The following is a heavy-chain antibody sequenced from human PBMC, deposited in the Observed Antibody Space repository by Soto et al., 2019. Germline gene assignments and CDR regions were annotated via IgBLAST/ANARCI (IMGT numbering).Heavy chain of an antibody. D-gene: IGHD1-1*01. CDR1: GFSFSSYG. J-gene: IGHJ4*02. CDR2: ISYDGTDE. Sequence: QVQLVESGGGVVQPGRSLRLSCAASGFSFSSYGMHWVRQAPGKGLEWVAMISYDGTDEYYADSVKGRFTISRDNSKNAVYLQMNSLIAEDKAVYYCAKQESGWNDHFDYWGQGTLVTVSS. V-gene: IGHV3-30*18. CDR3: AKQESGWNDHFDY.